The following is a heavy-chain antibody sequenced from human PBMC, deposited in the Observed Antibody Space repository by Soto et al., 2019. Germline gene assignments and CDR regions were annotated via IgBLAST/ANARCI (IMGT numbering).Heavy chain of an antibody. J-gene: IGHJ4*02. CDR3: ARFFGSGFDY. Sequence: EVQLVESGGGLVQPGGSLRLSCVASGFTFSTGSMNWVRQAPGKGLEWVAHISTSGATRYYADSVKGRFTISRDNAKTSLYLQMDSLRHEDTGVYYCARFFGSGFDYWGQGTLVTVSS. D-gene: IGHD6-19*01. V-gene: IGHV3-48*02. CDR1: GFTFSTGS. CDR2: ISTSGATR.